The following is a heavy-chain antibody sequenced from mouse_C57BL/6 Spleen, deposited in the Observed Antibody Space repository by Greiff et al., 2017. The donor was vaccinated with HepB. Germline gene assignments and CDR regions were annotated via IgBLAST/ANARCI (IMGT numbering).Heavy chain of an antibody. J-gene: IGHJ4*01. D-gene: IGHD1-1*01. CDR2: ILPGSGST. CDR1: GYTFTGYW. Sequence: VQLQQSGAELMKPGASVKLSCKATGYTFTGYWIEWVKQRPGHGLEWIGEILPGSGSTNYNEKFKGKATLTADTSSNTAYMQLSSLTTEDSAIYYCARGWYYGSSYVGRAMDDWGQGTSVTVSS. V-gene: IGHV1-9*01. CDR3: ARGWYYGSSYVGRAMDD.